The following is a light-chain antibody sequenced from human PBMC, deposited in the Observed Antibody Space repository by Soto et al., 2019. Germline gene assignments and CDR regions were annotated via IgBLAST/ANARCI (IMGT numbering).Light chain of an antibody. CDR1: QTISSW. CDR3: QQTASLPIT. Sequence: DIQMTQSPSTVPASVGNRVTITGGASQTISSWLAWYQQKPGKDPDLLIYAASSLQSGVPSRFSGSGSGTEVTLTISSLHTEDVATYYCQQTASLPITFGQGTRLEI. J-gene: IGKJ5*01. V-gene: IGKV1-12*01. CDR2: AAS.